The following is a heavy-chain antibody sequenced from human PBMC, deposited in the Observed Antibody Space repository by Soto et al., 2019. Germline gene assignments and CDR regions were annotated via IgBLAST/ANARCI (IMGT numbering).Heavy chain of an antibody. J-gene: IGHJ5*02. CDR1: GGSISSGGYY. CDR3: ARDPAP. Sequence: QVQLQESGPGLGKASQTLSLTCTVSGGSISSGGYYWSWIRQHPGKCLEWIGYISNSGSTYYNPSLKSRVTISADTSKNQFSLKLSSVTAAYTAVYYCARDPAPWCQGTLGTVSS. V-gene: IGHV4-31*03. CDR2: ISNSGST.